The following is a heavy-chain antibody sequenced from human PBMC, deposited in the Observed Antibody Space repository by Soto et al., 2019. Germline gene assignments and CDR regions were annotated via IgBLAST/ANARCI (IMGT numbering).Heavy chain of an antibody. V-gene: IGHV4-34*01. CDR2: INHSGST. Sequence: SETLSLTCAVYGGSFSGYYWSWIRQPPGKGLEWIGEINHSGSTTYNPSLKSRVTVSVDTSKNQFSLKLSSVTAADTAVYYCARSGSYRYFDYWGQGTLVTVSS. J-gene: IGHJ4*02. CDR3: ARSGSYRYFDY. D-gene: IGHD3-16*02. CDR1: GGSFSGYY.